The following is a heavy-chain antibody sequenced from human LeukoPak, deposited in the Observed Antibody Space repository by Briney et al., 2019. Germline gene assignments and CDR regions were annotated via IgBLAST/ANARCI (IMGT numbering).Heavy chain of an antibody. V-gene: IGHV4-34*01. D-gene: IGHD3-10*01. CDR2: INHSGST. CDR3: ARVITMVRGAKPSYFDY. Sequence: SETLSLTCTVSGGSISSYYWSWIRQPPGKGLEWIGEINHSGSTNYNPSLKSRVTISVDTSKNQFSLKLSSVTAADTAVYYCARVITMVRGAKPSYFDYWGQGTLVTVSS. J-gene: IGHJ4*02. CDR1: GGSISSYY.